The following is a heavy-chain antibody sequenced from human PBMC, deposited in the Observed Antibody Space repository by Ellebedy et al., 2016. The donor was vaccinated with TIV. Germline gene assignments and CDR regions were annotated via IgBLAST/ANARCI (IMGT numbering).Heavy chain of an antibody. CDR1: GFTFSSYS. CDR2: IRTSSSSSTI. V-gene: IGHV3-48*02. D-gene: IGHD7-27*01. Sequence: GESLKISCAASGFTFSSYSMNWVRQAPGKGLERVSYIRTSSSSSTIYSADSVKGRFTISRDNAKNSLYLQMNSLREEDTAVYYCARDSNWAFDYWGQGTLVTVSS. CDR3: ARDSNWAFDY. J-gene: IGHJ4*02.